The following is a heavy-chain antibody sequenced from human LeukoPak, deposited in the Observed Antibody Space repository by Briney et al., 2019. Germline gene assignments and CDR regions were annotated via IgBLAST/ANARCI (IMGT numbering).Heavy chain of an antibody. D-gene: IGHD3-3*01. Sequence: KPSETLSLTCTVSGGSISSYYWSWIRQPPGKGLEWIGYIYHSGSTNYNPSLKSRVTISVDTSKNQFSLKLSSVTAADTAVYYCARGRPLYDFWSGYQTTIDYWGQGTLVTVSS. CDR3: ARGRPLYDFWSGYQTTIDY. V-gene: IGHV4-59*01. CDR1: GGSISSYY. J-gene: IGHJ4*02. CDR2: IYHSGST.